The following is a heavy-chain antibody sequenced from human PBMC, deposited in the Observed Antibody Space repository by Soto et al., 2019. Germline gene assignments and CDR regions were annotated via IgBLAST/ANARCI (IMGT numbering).Heavy chain of an antibody. Sequence: EVQLVESGGGLVQPGGSLRLSCATSGFILSDCAMNWVCQAPGKGLEWVSYISSSSRGIVYADSVKGRFIVPTDNARNSLYLQMNSLRAADKAVYYCARELSWGSNLYYYMDVWGKGTTVTVSS. CDR1: GFILSDCA. V-gene: IGHV3-48*01. D-gene: IGHD3-16*01. CDR2: ISSSSRGI. CDR3: ARELSWGSNLYYYMDV. J-gene: IGHJ6*03.